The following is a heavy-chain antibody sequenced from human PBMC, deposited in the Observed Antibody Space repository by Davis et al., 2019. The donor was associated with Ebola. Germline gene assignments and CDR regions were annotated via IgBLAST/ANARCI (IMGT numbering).Heavy chain of an antibody. CDR1: GYTFTDYV. CDR3: ARDPYRVVAAKGFDP. D-gene: IGHD2-15*01. CDR2: IRADNGKT. J-gene: IGHJ5*02. Sequence: ASVKVSCKASGYTFTDYVIYWVRQAPGQGLEWMGYIRADNGKTQYSQKFQGRVTFTRDTSATTVYMELSSLRSEDTAVYYCARDPYRVVAAKGFDPWGQGTLVTVSS. V-gene: IGHV1-3*01.